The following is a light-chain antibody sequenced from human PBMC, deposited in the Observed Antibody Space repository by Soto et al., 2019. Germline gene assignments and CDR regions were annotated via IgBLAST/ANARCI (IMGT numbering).Light chain of an antibody. V-gene: IGKV3-15*01. J-gene: IGKJ3*01. CDR2: GAS. CDR3: QQYNNWPPGFT. CDR1: QSVSSN. Sequence: EIVMTQSPATLSVSPGERATLSCRASQSVSSNLAWYQQKPGQAPRLLIYGASTRATGIPARFSGSGSGTEFTLTISSLQSEDFAVYYCQQYNNWPPGFTFGPGTKVDIE.